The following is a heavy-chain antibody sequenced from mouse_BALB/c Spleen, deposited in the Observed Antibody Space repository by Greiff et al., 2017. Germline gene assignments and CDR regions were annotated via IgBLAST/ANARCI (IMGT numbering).Heavy chain of an antibody. J-gene: IGHJ4*01. V-gene: IGHV1-87*01. Sequence: VQLQQSGAELARPGASVKLSCKASGYTFTSYWMQWVKQRPGQGLEWIGAIYPGDGDTRYTQKFKGKATLTADKSSSTAYMQLSSLASEDSAVYYCARGGDGYYGAMDYWGQGTSVTVSS. CDR2: IYPGDGDT. CDR1: GYTFTSYW. CDR3: ARGGDGYYGAMDY. D-gene: IGHD2-3*01.